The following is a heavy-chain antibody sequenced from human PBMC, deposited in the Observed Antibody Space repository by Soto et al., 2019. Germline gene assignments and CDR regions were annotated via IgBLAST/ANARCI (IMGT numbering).Heavy chain of an antibody. CDR1: GLTFDEYA. CDR3: ASGRGYDILTGYYPYFDY. Sequence: EVQLLDSGGGLVQSGKSLRLSCAASGLTFDEYAMHWVRQAPGKDLEWVSGISWNSGSIGYADSVKGRFTISRDNAKNSLYLQMNRLSDGDTALYYCASGRGYDILTGYYPYFDYCGQGTLVTVSS. V-gene: IGHV3-9*01. D-gene: IGHD3-9*01. J-gene: IGHJ4*02. CDR2: ISWNSGSI.